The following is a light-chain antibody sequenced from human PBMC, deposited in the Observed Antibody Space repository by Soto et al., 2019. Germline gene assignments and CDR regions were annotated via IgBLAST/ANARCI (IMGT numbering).Light chain of an antibody. CDR3: QQYGSSPIT. CDR1: QSVSSSY. J-gene: IGKJ5*01. Sequence: EIVLTQSPGTLSLSPGERATLSCRGSQSVSSSYLAWYQQKPGQAPRLIIYGASSRATGIPDRFTGSGSGTDCTLTISRLEPEDVAVYYCQQYGSSPITLGQGTRLEIK. V-gene: IGKV3-20*01. CDR2: GAS.